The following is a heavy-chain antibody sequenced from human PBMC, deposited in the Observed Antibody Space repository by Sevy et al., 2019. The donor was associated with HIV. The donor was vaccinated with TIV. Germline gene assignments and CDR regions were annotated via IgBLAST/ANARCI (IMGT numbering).Heavy chain of an antibody. Sequence: SETMSLTCTVSGGSISGGTYYWSWIRQPAGKGMEWIGRIYMSGSTNYNPSLKSRVTISADTSKNQFSLNLSSVTAADTAVYYCASEDYGSGLNWGQGTLVTVSS. CDR2: IYMSGST. CDR1: GGSISGGTYY. D-gene: IGHD3-10*01. J-gene: IGHJ4*02. CDR3: ASEDYGSGLN. V-gene: IGHV4-61*02.